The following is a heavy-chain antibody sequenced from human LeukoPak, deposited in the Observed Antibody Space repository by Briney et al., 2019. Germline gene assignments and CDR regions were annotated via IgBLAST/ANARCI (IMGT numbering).Heavy chain of an antibody. CDR2: MSSSGDIK. CDR1: GFTFSTYR. CDR3: ATFYDFWSGYIDY. V-gene: IGHV3-48*01. Sequence: GGSLRLSCAASGFTFSTYRVNWVRQVPGKGLEWVSDMSSSGDIKYYADSVKGRFTISRDNSKNTLYLQMNSLRAEDTAVYYCATFYDFWSGYIDYWGQGTLVTVSS. J-gene: IGHJ4*02. D-gene: IGHD3-3*01.